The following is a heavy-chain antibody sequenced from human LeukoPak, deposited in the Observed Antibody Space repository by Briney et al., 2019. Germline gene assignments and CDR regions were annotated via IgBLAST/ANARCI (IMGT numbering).Heavy chain of an antibody. CDR2: MNPNSGNT. J-gene: IGHJ4*02. Sequence: ASVKVSCKASGYTFTSYDINWVRQATGQGLEWMGWMNPNSGNTGYAQKFQGRVTITRNTSISTAYMELSSLRSEDTAVYYCARESGSGSYHDYWGQGTLVTVSS. CDR3: ARESGSGSYHDY. CDR1: GYTFTSYD. D-gene: IGHD3-10*01. V-gene: IGHV1-8*03.